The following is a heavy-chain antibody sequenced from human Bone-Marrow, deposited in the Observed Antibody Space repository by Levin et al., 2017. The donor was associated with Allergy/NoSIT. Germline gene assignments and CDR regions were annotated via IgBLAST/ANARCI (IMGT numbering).Heavy chain of an antibody. CDR2: ISGSGGST. J-gene: IGHJ4*02. D-gene: IGHD6-6*01. V-gene: IGHV3-23*01. CDR1: GFTFSSYA. Sequence: ETLSLTCAASGFTFSSYAMSWVRQAPGKGLEWVSAISGSGGSTYYADSVKGRFTISRDNSKNTLYLQMNSLRAEDTAVYYCAKIGDSSSAFDYWGQGTLVTVSS. CDR3: AKIGDSSSAFDY.